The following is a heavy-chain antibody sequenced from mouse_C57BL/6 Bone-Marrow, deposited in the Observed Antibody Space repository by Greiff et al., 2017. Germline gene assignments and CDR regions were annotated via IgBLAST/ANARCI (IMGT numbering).Heavy chain of an antibody. V-gene: IGHV5-6*01. CDR2: ISSGGSYT. J-gene: IGHJ4*01. CDR1: GFTFSSYG. Sequence: EVQVVESGGDLVKPGGSLKLSCAASGFTFSSYGMSWVRQTPDKRLEWVATISSGGSYTYYPDSVKGRFTISRDNAKNTLYLQMSSLKSEDTAMYYCARQGLYYGSSHAMDYWGQGTSVTVSS. D-gene: IGHD1-1*01. CDR3: ARQGLYYGSSHAMDY.